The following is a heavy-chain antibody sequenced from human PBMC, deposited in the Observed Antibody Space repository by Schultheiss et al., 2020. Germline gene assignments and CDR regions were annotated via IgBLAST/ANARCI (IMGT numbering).Heavy chain of an antibody. Sequence: WGSMRLSCAASGFTFSSYAMSWVRQAPGKGLEWVSAISGSGGSTYYADSVKGRFTISRDNSKNTLYLQMNSLRAEDTAVYYCARDAATGPAAYWGQGTLVTVSS. J-gene: IGHJ4*02. D-gene: IGHD6-25*01. CDR1: GFTFSSYA. CDR3: ARDAATGPAAY. V-gene: IGHV3-23*01. CDR2: ISGSGGST.